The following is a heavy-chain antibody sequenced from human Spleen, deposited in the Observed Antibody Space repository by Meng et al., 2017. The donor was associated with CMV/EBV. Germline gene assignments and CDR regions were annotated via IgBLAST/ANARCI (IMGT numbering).Heavy chain of an antibody. J-gene: IGHJ5*02. Sequence: VPPVPSGGRLKRPGAAVKVSCKPSGNTFTCYSLHWLRQAPGQGLEWIEGIIPIFGTANYAQKFKGRVTITADESTSTAYMELSSLRSEDTAVYYCATLKRGCSGGSCYPNWFDPWGQGTLVTVSS. V-gene: IGHV1-69*13. CDR1: GNTFTCYS. CDR3: ATLKRGCSGGSCYPNWFDP. D-gene: IGHD2-15*01. CDR2: IIPIFGTA.